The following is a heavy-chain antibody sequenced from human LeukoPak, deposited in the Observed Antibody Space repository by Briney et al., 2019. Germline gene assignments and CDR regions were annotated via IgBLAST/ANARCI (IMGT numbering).Heavy chain of an antibody. D-gene: IGHD6-13*01. CDR2: IYHSGST. CDR1: GVSISSGGYS. Sequence: PSETLSLTCAVSGVSISSGGYSWSWIRQPPGKGLEWIGYIYHSGSTYYNPSLKSRVTISVDRSKNQFSLKLSSVTAADTAVYYCARGRGQGKQLGYWGQGTLVTVSS. CDR3: ARGRGQGKQLGY. V-gene: IGHV4-30-2*01. J-gene: IGHJ4*02.